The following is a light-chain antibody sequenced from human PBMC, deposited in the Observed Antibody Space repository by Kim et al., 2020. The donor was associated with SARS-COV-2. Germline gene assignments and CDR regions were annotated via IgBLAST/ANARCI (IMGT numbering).Light chain of an antibody. V-gene: IGKV1-5*03. J-gene: IGKJ2*01. CDR1: QDISHW. Sequence: DIQMTQSPSTLSASVGDRVTITCRASQDISHWLAWYQQKPGNAPKLLVYKASTLETGVPSRFSGGGSVTEFTLTISGLQPDDFATYFCQQYNSNSYTFGQGTKLEI. CDR2: KAS. CDR3: QQYNSNSYT.